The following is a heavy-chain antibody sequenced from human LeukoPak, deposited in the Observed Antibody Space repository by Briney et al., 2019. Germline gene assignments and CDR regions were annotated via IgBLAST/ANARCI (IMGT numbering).Heavy chain of an antibody. J-gene: IGHJ4*02. Sequence: ASVKVSCKASGYTFTGYYMHWVRQAPGQGLEWMGWINPNSGGTNYAQKFQGRVTMTRDTSISTAYMELSRLRSDDTAVYYCARANYYDSSDLGVDYWGQGTLVTVSS. V-gene: IGHV1-2*02. CDR3: ARANYYDSSDLGVDY. D-gene: IGHD3-22*01. CDR1: GYTFTGYY. CDR2: INPNSGGT.